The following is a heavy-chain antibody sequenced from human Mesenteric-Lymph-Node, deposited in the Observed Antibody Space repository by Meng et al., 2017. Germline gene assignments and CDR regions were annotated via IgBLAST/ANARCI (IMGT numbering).Heavy chain of an antibody. CDR1: GGSLSSRDW. J-gene: IGHJ4*02. V-gene: IGHV4-4*02. CDR2: IYHSGST. Sequence: LHVSGPCLLKPSGPLLLNCAVSGGSLSSRDWWSWVRQPPRKGLEWIGEIYHSGSTKYNPSLKSRVTISVDESKNQFSLRLSSVTAADTAVYYCARVGAYCGGDCYHPRWGQGTLVTVSS. D-gene: IGHD2-21*02. CDR3: ARVGAYCGGDCYHPR.